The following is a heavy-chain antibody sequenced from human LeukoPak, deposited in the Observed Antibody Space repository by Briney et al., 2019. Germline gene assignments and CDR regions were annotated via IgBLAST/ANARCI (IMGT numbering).Heavy chain of an antibody. D-gene: IGHD2-2*01. J-gene: IGHJ4*02. CDR3: AKGHCSSTSCYVDY. Sequence: GGSLRLSCVASGFTFSHYYMTWYRQAPGKGLEWVANLNQDGSVQLYGDSVRGRFTISRDNAKNTLYLQMNSLRAEDTAVYYCAKGHCSSTSCYVDYWGQGTLVTVSS. CDR1: GFTFSHYY. V-gene: IGHV3-7*03. CDR2: LNQDGSVQ.